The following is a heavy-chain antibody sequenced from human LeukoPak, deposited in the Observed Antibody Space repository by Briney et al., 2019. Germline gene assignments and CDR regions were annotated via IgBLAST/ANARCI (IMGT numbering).Heavy chain of an antibody. CDR3: AKDGGREDMITFGGVIVLNDAFDI. D-gene: IGHD3-16*02. Sequence: PGGSLRLSCAASGFTFSSYAMSWVRQAPGKGLEWVSAISGSGGSTYYAGSVKGRFTISRDNSKNTLYLQMNSLRAEDTAVYYCAKDGGREDMITFGGVIVLNDAFDIWGQGTMVTVSS. V-gene: IGHV3-23*01. CDR1: GFTFSSYA. J-gene: IGHJ3*02. CDR2: ISGSGGST.